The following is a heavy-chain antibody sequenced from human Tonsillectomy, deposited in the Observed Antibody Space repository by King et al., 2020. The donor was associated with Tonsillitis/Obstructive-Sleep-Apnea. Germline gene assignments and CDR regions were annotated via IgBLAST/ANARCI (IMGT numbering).Heavy chain of an antibody. Sequence: VKLVESGGGLVQPGGSLRLSCGASRFTFSSYWMHWVRQVPGKGLVWVSRINSDGSNTGYEDSVKGRFTISRDNAENTLYLQMNSLRAEDTAVYCCARGSSDWYGIDYWGQGTLVTVSS. V-gene: IGHV3-74*01. J-gene: IGHJ4*02. CDR1: RFTFSSYW. D-gene: IGHD6-19*01. CDR2: INSDGSNT. CDR3: ARGSSDWYGIDY.